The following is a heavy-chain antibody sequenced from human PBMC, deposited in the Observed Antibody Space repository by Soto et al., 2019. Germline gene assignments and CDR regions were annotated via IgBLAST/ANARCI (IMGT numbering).Heavy chain of an antibody. CDR3: ARASHDYDDYAYYYAMDV. D-gene: IGHD4-17*01. CDR1: GGTFSNYA. V-gene: IGHV1-69*12. Sequence: QVQLVQSGAEVKKPGSSVKVSCKASGGTFSNYAISWVRQAPGQGLEWMGGIIPIFGTANYAQKFQGRVTITADXXTXTAXMELNSLRSEDTAMYYCARASHDYDDYAYYYAMDVWGQGTTVTVSS. CDR2: IIPIFGTA. J-gene: IGHJ6*02.